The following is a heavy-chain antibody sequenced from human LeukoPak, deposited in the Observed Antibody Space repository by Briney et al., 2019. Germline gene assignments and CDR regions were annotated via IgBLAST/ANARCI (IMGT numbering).Heavy chain of an antibody. Sequence: ASVKVSCKTSGYTFSDYYIHWIRQAPGQGLEWMGWINTNTGNPTYAQGFTGRFVFSLDTSVSTAYLQISSLKTEDTAVYYCARVRVGTWFGELTRWGQGTLVTVSS. V-gene: IGHV7-4-1*02. CDR1: GYTFSDYY. CDR3: ARVRVGTWFGELTR. D-gene: IGHD3-10*01. CDR2: INTNTGNP. J-gene: IGHJ4*02.